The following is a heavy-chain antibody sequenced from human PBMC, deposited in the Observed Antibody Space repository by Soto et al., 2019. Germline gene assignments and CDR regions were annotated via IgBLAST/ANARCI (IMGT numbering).Heavy chain of an antibody. Sequence: QLVESGGGLVKPGGSLRLSCVASGFPFSSFSLNWIRQAPGKGLEWVSSIGRVSTYIYYADSVRGRFTVSRDNAKNSVYLLMHGLTAEDSGIYYCARVTAGSGSYQIDLWGQGTLVTVSS. J-gene: IGHJ4*02. CDR2: IGRVSTYI. CDR1: GFPFSSFS. D-gene: IGHD3-10*01. CDR3: ARVTAGSGSYQIDL. V-gene: IGHV3-21*02.